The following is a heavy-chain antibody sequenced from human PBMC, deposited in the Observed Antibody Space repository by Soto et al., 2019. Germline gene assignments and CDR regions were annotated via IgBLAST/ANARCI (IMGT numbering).Heavy chain of an antibody. CDR3: AKWDGYGDA. CDR2: LSVGGDRT. V-gene: IGHV3-23*01. CDR1: GFTFSSYD. Sequence: PGGSLRLSCAASGFTFSSYDMHWVRQATGKGLEWVSGLSVGGDRTFYLESVKGRFTISSDTSKNVVYLQMNSLRADDTAVYFCAKWDGYGDAWGQGTLVTVSS. J-gene: IGHJ5*02. D-gene: IGHD5-12*01.